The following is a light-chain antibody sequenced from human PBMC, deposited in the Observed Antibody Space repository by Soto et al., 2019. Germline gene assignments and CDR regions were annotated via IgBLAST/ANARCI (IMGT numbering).Light chain of an antibody. CDR3: QQYGSSPLA. J-gene: IGKJ4*01. V-gene: IGKV3-20*01. CDR1: QSVSSSY. Sequence: LTPKQGTSSLSPGEIATLSCRASQSVSSSYLAWYQQKPGQAPRLLIYGASSRATGIPDRFSGSGSGTDVTLTISSLEPEDFAVYYCQQYGSSPLACGGGTKVDIK. CDR2: GAS.